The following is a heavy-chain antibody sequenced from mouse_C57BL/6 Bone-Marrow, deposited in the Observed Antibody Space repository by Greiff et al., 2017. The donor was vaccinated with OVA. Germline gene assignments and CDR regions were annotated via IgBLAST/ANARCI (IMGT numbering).Heavy chain of an antibody. Sequence: EVKLMESGAALVRPGASVKLSCTASGFNIKDDYMHWVKQRPEQGLEWIGWIDPENGDTEYASKFQGKATITADTASNTAYLQLSSLTSEDTAVYYCTTAVVAERYYFDYWGQGTTLTVSS. CDR2: IDPENGDT. D-gene: IGHD1-1*01. V-gene: IGHV14-4*01. J-gene: IGHJ2*01. CDR3: TTAVVAERYYFDY. CDR1: GFNIKDDY.